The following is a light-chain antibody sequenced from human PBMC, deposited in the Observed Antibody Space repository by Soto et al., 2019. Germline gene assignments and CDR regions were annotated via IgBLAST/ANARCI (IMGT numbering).Light chain of an antibody. Sequence: EIVLTQSPGTLSLSPGERATRSCRASQSVSSSYLAWYQQKPGQAPRLLIYGASSRATGIPDRFSGSGSGTDFTLTISILEPEDFAVYYCQQYGSSPSWTFGQGTKVEIK. CDR1: QSVSSSY. CDR2: GAS. CDR3: QQYGSSPSWT. J-gene: IGKJ1*01. V-gene: IGKV3-20*01.